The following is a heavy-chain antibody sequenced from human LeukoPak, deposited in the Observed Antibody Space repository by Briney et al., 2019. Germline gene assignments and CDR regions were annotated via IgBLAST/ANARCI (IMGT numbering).Heavy chain of an antibody. J-gene: IGHJ4*02. CDR1: GGSISSYY. CDR2: IYYSGST. D-gene: IGHD4-23*01. Sequence: NPSETLSLTCTVSGGSISSYYWSWIRQPPGKGLEWIGYIYYSGSTNYNPSLKSRVTISVDTSKNQFSLKLSSVTAADTAVYYCASQDYGGNSGYWGQGTLVTVSS. CDR3: ASQDYGGNSGY. V-gene: IGHV4-59*01.